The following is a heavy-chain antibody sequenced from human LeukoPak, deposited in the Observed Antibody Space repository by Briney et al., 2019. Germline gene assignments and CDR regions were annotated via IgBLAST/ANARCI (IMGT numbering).Heavy chain of an antibody. Sequence: PSETLSLTCTVSGASINTYYWSWIRQSAGKGLEWIGRVYISGTTNYNPSLRSRVTISVDTSKNQFSLKLSSVTAADTAVYYCARWGPTYYYYGMDVWGQGTTVTVSS. J-gene: IGHJ6*02. V-gene: IGHV4-4*07. D-gene: IGHD3-16*01. CDR2: VYISGTT. CDR1: GASINTYY. CDR3: ARWGPTYYYYGMDV.